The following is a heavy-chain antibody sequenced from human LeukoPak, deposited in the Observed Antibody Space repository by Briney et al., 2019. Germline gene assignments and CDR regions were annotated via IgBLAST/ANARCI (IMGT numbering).Heavy chain of an antibody. V-gene: IGHV1-46*01. CDR2: INLSDGKT. J-gene: IGHJ4*02. CDR3: AREIGPRQLHLWGSAFDY. D-gene: IGHD5-18*01. CDR1: GYTFTNYY. Sequence: ASVKVSCKASGYTFTNYYMHWVRQAPGQGLEWMGIINLSDGKTSYAQKFQGRVTMTRDTSTSTVYMELSSLRSEDAAVYYCAREIGPRQLHLWGSAFDYWGQGTLVTVSS.